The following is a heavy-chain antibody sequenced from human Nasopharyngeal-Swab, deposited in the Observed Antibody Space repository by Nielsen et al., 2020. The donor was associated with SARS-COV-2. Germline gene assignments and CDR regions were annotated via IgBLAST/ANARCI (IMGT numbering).Heavy chain of an antibody. Sequence: GESLKISCAASGFIFSSSAITWVRQAPGKALEWVSGISSSGGSPSGGSTLYADSVKGRFTISRDSSKNTVYLQMNSLRAEDPAVYYCAKVTGYTFDPWRQGTLVTVSS. CDR1: GFIFSSSA. J-gene: IGHJ5*02. V-gene: IGHV3-23*01. D-gene: IGHD5-18*01. CDR3: AKVTGYTFDP. CDR2: ISSSGGSPSGGST.